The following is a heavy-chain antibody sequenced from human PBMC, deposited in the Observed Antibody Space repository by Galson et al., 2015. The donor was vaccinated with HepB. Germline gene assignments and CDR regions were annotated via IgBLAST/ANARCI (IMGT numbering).Heavy chain of an antibody. CDR3: AKDKGRGGLAFDI. V-gene: IGHV3-23*01. CDR2: ISGSGGST. D-gene: IGHD4-23*01. CDR1: GFTFSSYA. J-gene: IGHJ3*02. Sequence: SLRLSCAASGFTFSSYAMSWVRQAPGKGLEWVSAISGSGGSTYYADSVKGRFTISRDNSKNTLYLQMNSLRAEDTAVYYCAKDKGRGGLAFDIWGQGTMVTVSS.